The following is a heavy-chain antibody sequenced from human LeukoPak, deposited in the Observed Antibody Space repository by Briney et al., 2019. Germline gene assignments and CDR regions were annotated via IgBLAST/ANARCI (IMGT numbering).Heavy chain of an antibody. CDR1: GGTVSNNV. Sequence: ASVKVSCKASGGTVSNNVINWVRQAPGQGLEWMGLINPSGGTTNCAQKFQGRVTMTRDMSTTTVYMHLSSLRSEDTAVYYCAREAVTIFGLVRTQTPKGPHRFDPWGQGTLVTVSS. CDR3: AREAVTIFGLVRTQTPKGPHRFDP. V-gene: IGHV1-46*01. J-gene: IGHJ5*02. D-gene: IGHD3-3*01. CDR2: INPSGGTT.